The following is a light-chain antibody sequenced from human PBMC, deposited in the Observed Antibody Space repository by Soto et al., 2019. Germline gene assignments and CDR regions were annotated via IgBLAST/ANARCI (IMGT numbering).Light chain of an antibody. CDR3: QSYDSSLSVLYV. Sequence: QSVLTQPPSVSGAPGQRVTISCTGSSSNIGAGYDVHWYQQLPGTAPKLLIYDNSNRPSGVPDRFSGSKSGTSASLAITGLQAEDEAVYYCQSYDSSLSVLYVFGTGTKVTVL. CDR2: DNS. J-gene: IGLJ1*01. V-gene: IGLV1-40*01. CDR1: SSNIGAGYD.